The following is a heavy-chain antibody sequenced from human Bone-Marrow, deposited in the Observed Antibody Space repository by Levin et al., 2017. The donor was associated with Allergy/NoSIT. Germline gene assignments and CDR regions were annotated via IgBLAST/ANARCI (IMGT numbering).Heavy chain of an antibody. V-gene: IGHV3-7*01. CDR1: GFTFSSYW. D-gene: IGHD3-10*01. CDR3: ARVLRDYYGSGSPLLGWFDP. Sequence: GGSLRLSCAASGFTFSSYWMSWVRQAPGKGLEWVANIKQDGSEKYYVDSVKGRFTISRDNAKNSLYLQMNSLRAEDTAVYYCARVLRDYYGSGSPLLGWFDPWGQGTLVTVSS. CDR2: IKQDGSEK. J-gene: IGHJ5*02.